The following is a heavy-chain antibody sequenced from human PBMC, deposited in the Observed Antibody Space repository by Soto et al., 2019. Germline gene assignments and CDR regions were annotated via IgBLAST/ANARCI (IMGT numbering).Heavy chain of an antibody. V-gene: IGHV1-2*02. CDR3: ARDIVVVPVASNWFDP. Sequence: QVQLVQSGAEVKKPGASVKVSCKASGYTFTGYYMHWVRQAPGRGLEWMGWINPNSGGTNYAQKFQGRVTMTRDTSISTAYMELSRLRSDDTAVYYCARDIVVVPVASNWFDPWGQGTLVTVSS. D-gene: IGHD2-2*01. CDR1: GYTFTGYY. CDR2: INPNSGGT. J-gene: IGHJ5*02.